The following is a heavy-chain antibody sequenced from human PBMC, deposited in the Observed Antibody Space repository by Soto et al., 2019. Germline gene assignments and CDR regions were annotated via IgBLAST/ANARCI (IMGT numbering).Heavy chain of an antibody. CDR1: GYTFTSYD. D-gene: IGHD1-1*01. Sequence: ASVKVSCKASGYTFTSYDIYWVRQATGQGLEWMGWMNPNTGNSGYAQKFQGRVTMTSDTATSTAHMELSSRRSEDTAVYYCSRRAETNGWNGFGADKYYFDFWGQGTLVTVSS. J-gene: IGHJ4*02. V-gene: IGHV1-8*01. CDR3: SRRAETNGWNGFGADKYYFDF. CDR2: MNPNTGNS.